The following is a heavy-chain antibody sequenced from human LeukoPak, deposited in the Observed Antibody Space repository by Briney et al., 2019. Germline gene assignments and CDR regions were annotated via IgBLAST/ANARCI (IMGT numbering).Heavy chain of an antibody. Sequence: PSETLSLTCTVSGDSISSGGYYWSWIRQHPGKGLEWIGYMYYSGPTYYNPSLKSRVTISVDTSKNQFSLNLTSVTAADTAVYYCARSKASGGYCDCWGQGTLVTVS. V-gene: IGHV4-31*03. D-gene: IGHD3-3*01. CDR1: GDSISSGGYY. CDR2: MYYSGPT. J-gene: IGHJ4*02. CDR3: ARSKASGGYCDC.